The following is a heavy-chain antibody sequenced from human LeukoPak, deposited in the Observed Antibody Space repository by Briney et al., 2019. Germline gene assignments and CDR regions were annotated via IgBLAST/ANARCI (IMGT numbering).Heavy chain of an antibody. V-gene: IGHV3-66*01. Sequence: GGSLRLSCAASGFTVSSNYMSWVRQAPGKGLEWVSVIYSGGSTYYADSVKGRFTISRDNSKNTLYHQMNSLRAEDTAVYYCAREEAVDGPPTYYYDKGGAFDIWGQGTMVTVSS. J-gene: IGHJ3*02. D-gene: IGHD3-22*01. CDR3: AREEAVDGPPTYYYDKGGAFDI. CDR1: GFTVSSNY. CDR2: IYSGGST.